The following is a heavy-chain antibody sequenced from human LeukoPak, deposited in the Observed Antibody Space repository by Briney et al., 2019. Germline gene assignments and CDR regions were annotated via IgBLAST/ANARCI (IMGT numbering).Heavy chain of an antibody. CDR1: GDRVSSNSAA. V-gene: IGHV6-1*01. Sequence: SQTLSLTCAISGDRVSSNSAAWTWIRQSPSRGLEWLGRTYYRSKWYNDYAESVKSRTTISPDTSKNQFSLQLNSVTPDDTAVYYCAREGYSFDSWGQGTLVTVSS. CDR2: TYYRSKWYN. D-gene: IGHD5-18*01. CDR3: AREGYSFDS. J-gene: IGHJ4*02.